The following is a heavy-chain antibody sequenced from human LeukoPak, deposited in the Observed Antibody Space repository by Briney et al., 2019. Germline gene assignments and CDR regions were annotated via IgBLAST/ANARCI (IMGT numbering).Heavy chain of an antibody. CDR2: ISGSGGST. D-gene: IGHD6-13*01. CDR3: ARSAPAAAGTGPMDV. CDR1: GFTFSSYA. V-gene: IGHV3-23*01. J-gene: IGHJ6*03. Sequence: GGSLRLSCAASGFTFSSYAMSWVRQAPGKGLEWVSAISGSGGSTYYADSVKGRFTISRDNAKNSLYLQMNSLRAEDTTVYYCARSAPAAAGTGPMDVWGKGTTVTASS.